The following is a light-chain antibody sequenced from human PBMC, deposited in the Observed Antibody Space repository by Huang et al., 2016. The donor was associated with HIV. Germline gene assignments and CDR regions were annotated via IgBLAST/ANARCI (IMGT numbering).Light chain of an antibody. V-gene: IGKV3-15*01. CDR2: GAS. CDR1: HSVSSN. Sequence: ERVMTQSPATLSVAPGEGVTLSCRASHSVSSNLAWYQQKPCQAPRLLIHGASTRATGSPASFSGCVSGTEFTLAISSLQSEDSGVYFCQQYDNWPLTFGQGTRLEIK. J-gene: IGKJ5*01. CDR3: QQYDNWPLT.